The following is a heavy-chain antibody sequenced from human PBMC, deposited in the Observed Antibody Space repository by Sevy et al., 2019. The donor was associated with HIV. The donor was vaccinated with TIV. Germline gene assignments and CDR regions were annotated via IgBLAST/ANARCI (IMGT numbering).Heavy chain of an antibody. Sequence: ASVKVSCKASGGTFSSYAISWVRQAPGQGLEWMGGIIPILGIANYAQKFQGRVTITADKSTSTAYMELSSLRSEDTAVYYCARGGTPDAFDIWGQRTMVTVSS. V-gene: IGHV1-69*10. CDR1: GGTFSSYA. CDR3: ARGGTPDAFDI. CDR2: IIPILGIA. J-gene: IGHJ3*02. D-gene: IGHD2-15*01.